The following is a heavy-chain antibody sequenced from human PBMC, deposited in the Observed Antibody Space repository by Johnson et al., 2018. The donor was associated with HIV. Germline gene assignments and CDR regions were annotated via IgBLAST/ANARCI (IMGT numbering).Heavy chain of an antibody. D-gene: IGHD3-9*01. CDR3: ARGYILTGYSGAFDL. V-gene: IGHV3-66*01. J-gene: IGHJ3*01. CDR1: GFTVSRNY. CDR2: VYSGGST. Sequence: EKLVESGGGLIQPGGSLRLSCAASGFTVSRNYMSWVRQAPGKGLEWVSVVYSGGSTYYADSVKGRFTVSRDNSKNTVYLQMNSLRDEDTAVDYCARGYILTGYSGAFDLWGQGTMVTVSS.